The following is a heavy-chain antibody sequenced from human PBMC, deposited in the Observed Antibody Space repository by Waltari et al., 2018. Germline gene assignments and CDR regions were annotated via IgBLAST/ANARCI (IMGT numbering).Heavy chain of an antibody. D-gene: IGHD6-13*01. Sequence: EVQLVGSGGGLVQPGGSLRLSCAASGFTFSSYAMSWVRQVPGKGLEWVSSISGNGANTYYADSVKGRFTISRDNSKNTLFLQMDSLRAEDTAVYYCAKALTLSSTWDMHWGQGTLVTVSS. CDR1: GFTFSSYA. CDR2: ISGNGANT. V-gene: IGHV3-23*04. CDR3: AKALTLSSTWDMH. J-gene: IGHJ4*02.